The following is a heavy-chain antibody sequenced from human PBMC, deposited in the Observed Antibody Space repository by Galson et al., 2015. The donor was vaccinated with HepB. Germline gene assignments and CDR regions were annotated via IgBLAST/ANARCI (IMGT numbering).Heavy chain of an antibody. CDR2: INWNAGST. J-gene: IGHJ4*02. V-gene: IGHV3-20*04. CDR3: VRKGRGLLNLHYFDY. CDR1: GFTFDEYG. D-gene: IGHD3-10*01. Sequence: SLRLSCAASGFTFDEYGMSWVRHAPGKGLEWVSGINWNAGSTGYADSVKGRFSISRDNVKNSLYLQMSSLRAEDTALYYCVRKGRGLLNLHYFDYWGQGTLSPSPQ.